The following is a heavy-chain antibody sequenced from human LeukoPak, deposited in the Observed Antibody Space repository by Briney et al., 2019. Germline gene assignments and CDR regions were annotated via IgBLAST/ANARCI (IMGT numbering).Heavy chain of an antibody. J-gene: IGHJ3*02. CDR2: IIPIFGTA. CDR1: GGTFSSYA. V-gene: IGHV1-69*05. D-gene: IGHD4-17*01. CDR3: ARGDYGDYGAFDI. Sequence: GASVKVSCKASGGTFSSYAISWVRQAPGQGLEWMGRIIPIFGTANYAQKFQGRVTITTDESTSTAYMELSSLRSGDTAVYYCARGDYGDYGAFDIRGQGTMVTVSS.